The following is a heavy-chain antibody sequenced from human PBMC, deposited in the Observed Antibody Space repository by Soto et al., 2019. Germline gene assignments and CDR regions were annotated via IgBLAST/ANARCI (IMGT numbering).Heavy chain of an antibody. V-gene: IGHV4-34*01. J-gene: IGHJ6*03. CDR2: INHSGST. CDR3: ARGLRYCSGGSCHLAQYYYYYYMDV. Sequence: QVQLQQGGAGLLKPSETLSLTCAVYGGSFSGYYWSWIRQPPGKGLEWIGEINHSGSTNYNPSLKSRVTISVDTSKNQFSLKLSSVTAADTAVYYCARGLRYCSGGSCHLAQYYYYYYMDVWGKGTTVTVSS. CDR1: GGSFSGYY. D-gene: IGHD2-15*01.